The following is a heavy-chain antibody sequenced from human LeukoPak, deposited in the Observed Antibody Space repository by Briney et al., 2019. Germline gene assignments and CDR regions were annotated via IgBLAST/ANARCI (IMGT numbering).Heavy chain of an antibody. V-gene: IGHV3-30*18. D-gene: IGHD2-15*01. J-gene: IGHJ4*02. CDR2: ISYDGSNK. CDR1: GFTFSSYG. Sequence: GGSLRLSCAASGFTFSSYGMHWVRQAPGKGLEWVAVISYDGSNKYYADSVKGRFTISRDNSKNTLYLQMNSLGAEDTAVYYCAKEGPRYCSGGSCYYLDYWGQGTLVTVSS. CDR3: AKEGPRYCSGGSCYYLDY.